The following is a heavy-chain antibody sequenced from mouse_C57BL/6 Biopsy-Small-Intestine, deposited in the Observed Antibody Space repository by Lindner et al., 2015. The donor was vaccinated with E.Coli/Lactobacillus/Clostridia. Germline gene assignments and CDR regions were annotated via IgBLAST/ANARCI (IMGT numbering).Heavy chain of an antibody. Sequence: VQLQESGGGLVKPGGSLKLSCAASGFTFSSYAMSWVRQTPEKRLEWVATISDGGSYTYYPDNVKGRFTISRDNAKNNLYPQMSHLKSEDTAMYYCARDYYGSRYYFDYWGQGITLTVSS. V-gene: IGHV5-4*01. CDR2: ISDGGSYT. J-gene: IGHJ2*01. D-gene: IGHD1-1*01. CDR1: GFTFSSYA. CDR3: ARDYYGSRYYFDY.